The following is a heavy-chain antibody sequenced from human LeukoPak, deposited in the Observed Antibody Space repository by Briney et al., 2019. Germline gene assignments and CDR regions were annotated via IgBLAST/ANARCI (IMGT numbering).Heavy chain of an antibody. CDR1: GFPFSRYS. D-gene: IGHD3-16*01. J-gene: IGHJ4*02. CDR3: ARDPPSRGTRYFDY. CDR2: ITSSSSNK. V-gene: IGHV3-21*01. Sequence: TGGSLRLSCAASGFPFSRYSMNWVRQAPGEGPEWVSSITSSSSNKDYVDSVKGRTVSRDNAKNSLYLQMDSLRVEDTAVYYCARDPPSRGTRYFDYWGQGILVTVSS.